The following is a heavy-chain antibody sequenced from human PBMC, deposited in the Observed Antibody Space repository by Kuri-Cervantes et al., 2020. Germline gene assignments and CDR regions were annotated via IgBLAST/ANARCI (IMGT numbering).Heavy chain of an antibody. CDR2: IYYSSTYK. CDR3: ARGVGATVWYNWFDP. V-gene: IGHV3-21*01. J-gene: IGHJ5*02. Sequence: GGSLRLSCAASGFTLSGFAITWVRQAPGKGLEWVSSIYYSSTYKYYADSVKGRFTISRDNAKNSLYLQMNSLRDEDTAVYYCARGVGATVWYNWFDPWGQGTLVTVSS. D-gene: IGHD1-26*01. CDR1: GFTLSGFA.